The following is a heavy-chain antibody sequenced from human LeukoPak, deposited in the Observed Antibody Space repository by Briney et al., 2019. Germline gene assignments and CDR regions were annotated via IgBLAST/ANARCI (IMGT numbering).Heavy chain of an antibody. Sequence: PGGSLRLSCAASGFTVSSNYMSWVRQAPGKGLEWVSVIYSGGSTYYADSVKGRFTISRDNSKNTLYLQMNSLRAEDTAVYYCARVRRHYCDSSGYYYDYWGQGTLVTVSP. CDR1: GFTVSSNY. V-gene: IGHV3-53*01. CDR3: ARVRRHYCDSSGYYYDY. CDR2: IYSGGST. D-gene: IGHD3-22*01. J-gene: IGHJ4*02.